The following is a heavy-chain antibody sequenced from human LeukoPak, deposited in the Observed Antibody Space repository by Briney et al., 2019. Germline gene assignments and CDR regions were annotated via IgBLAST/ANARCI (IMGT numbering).Heavy chain of an antibody. CDR1: GFTVSSNY. Sequence: GGSLRLSCAASGFTVSSNYMSWVRQAPGKGLEWVSAISGSGGSTYYADSVKGRFTISRDNSKNTLYLQMNSLRAEDTAVYYCAKRVALLGSTVDYWGQGTLVTVSS. D-gene: IGHD5/OR15-5a*01. V-gene: IGHV3-23*01. J-gene: IGHJ4*02. CDR2: ISGSGGST. CDR3: AKRVALLGSTVDY.